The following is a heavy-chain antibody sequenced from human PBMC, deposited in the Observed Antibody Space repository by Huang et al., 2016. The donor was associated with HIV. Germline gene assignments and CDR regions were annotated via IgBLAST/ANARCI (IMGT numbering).Heavy chain of an antibody. CDR1: GGTFSKYA. V-gene: IGHV1-69*13. CDR2: IIHMFGTP. D-gene: IGHD4-17*01. Sequence: QVQLVQSEAEVKTPGSSVKVSCKASGGTFSKYAISWVRQAPGQGLEWMGGIIHMFGTPNYARKFQGRVTITADDSTSTTYVEVSSLRSEDTALYYCARGQLGSYGDYDVLYWGQGTLVTVSS. CDR3: ARGQLGSYGDYDVLY. J-gene: IGHJ4*02.